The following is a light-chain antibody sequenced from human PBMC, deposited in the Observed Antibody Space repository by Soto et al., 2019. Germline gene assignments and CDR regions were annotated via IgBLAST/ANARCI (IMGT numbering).Light chain of an antibody. Sequence: ENVLTQSPGTLSLSPGERATLSCRASQSVSNNYLAWYQQKPGQAPRLLIYGASSRATGIPDRFSGSGSGTDFTLTISRLEPEDFAVYYCQQYGSSPPITFGGGTKVDIK. V-gene: IGKV3-20*01. J-gene: IGKJ4*01. CDR3: QQYGSSPPIT. CDR1: QSVSNNY. CDR2: GAS.